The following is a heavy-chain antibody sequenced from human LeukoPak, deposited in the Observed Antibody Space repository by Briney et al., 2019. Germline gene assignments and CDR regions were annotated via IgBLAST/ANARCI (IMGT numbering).Heavy chain of an antibody. D-gene: IGHD3-10*01. CDR2: INHSGST. CDR3: ARGRRSWFGETYRLDY. Sequence: SETLSLTCAVYGGSFSGYYWSWIRQPPGKGLEWIGEINHSGSTNYNPSLKSRVTISVDTSKNQFSLKLSSVTAADTAVYYCARGRRSWFGETYRLDYWGQGTLVTVSS. V-gene: IGHV4-34*01. J-gene: IGHJ4*02. CDR1: GGSFSGYY.